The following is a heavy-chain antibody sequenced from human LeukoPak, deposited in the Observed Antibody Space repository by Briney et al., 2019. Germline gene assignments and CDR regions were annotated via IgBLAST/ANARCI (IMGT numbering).Heavy chain of an antibody. J-gene: IGHJ4*02. CDR3: ARDDYSDRPFDY. V-gene: IGHV1-69*04. CDR1: GGTFSSYA. D-gene: IGHD4-17*01. Sequence: SVKVSCKASGGTFSSYAISWVRQAPGQGLEWMGRIIPIIGITNYAQKLQGRVTITADKATSTVYMEVRSLRSEDTAVYYCARDDYSDRPFDYWGQGTLVTVSS. CDR2: IIPIIGIT.